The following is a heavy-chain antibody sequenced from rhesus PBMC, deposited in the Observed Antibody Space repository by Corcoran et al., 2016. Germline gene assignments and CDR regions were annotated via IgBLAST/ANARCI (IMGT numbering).Heavy chain of an antibody. CDR2: IHGPSGHI. CDR3: ARDSITTDFAY. D-gene: IGHD5-36*01. CDR1: GGSINSNY. Sequence: QVQLQESGPGLVKPSETLSLTCAVSGGSINSNYWSWIRQAPGKGLDWIGRIHGPSGHIDYNPSLMSRVTISADTSKNQVSLKLSSVTAADTAVYYCARDSITTDFAYWGQGVLVTVSS. J-gene: IGHJ4*01. V-gene: IGHV4-147*01.